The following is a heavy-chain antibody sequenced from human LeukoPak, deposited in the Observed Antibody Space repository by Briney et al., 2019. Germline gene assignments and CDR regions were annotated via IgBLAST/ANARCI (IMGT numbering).Heavy chain of an antibody. J-gene: IGHJ4*02. V-gene: IGHV3-30*02. CDR2: IRYDGRNK. Sequence: GGSLRLSCAASGFTFSSYGMHWVRQAPGKGLEWVAFIRYDGRNKYYADSVKGRFTISRDNSKNTLYLQMNSLRAEDTAVYYCAKDSGYYGSGSYPNYWGQGTLVTVSS. D-gene: IGHD3-10*01. CDR3: AKDSGYYGSGSYPNY. CDR1: GFTFSSYG.